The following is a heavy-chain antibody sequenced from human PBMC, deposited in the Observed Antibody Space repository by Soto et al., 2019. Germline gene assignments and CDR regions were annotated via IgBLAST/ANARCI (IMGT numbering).Heavy chain of an antibody. D-gene: IGHD3-10*01. CDR1: GGSFSGYY. CDR2: INHSGST. V-gene: IGHV4-34*01. J-gene: IGHJ6*02. CDR3: ARAGAQVLLGFGESSLGMDV. Sequence: SETLSLTCAVYGGSFSGYYWSWIRQPPGKGLEWIGEINHSGSTNYNPSLKSRVTISVDTSKNQFSLKLSSVTAADTAVYYCARAGAQVLLGFGESSLGMDVWGQGTTVTVSS.